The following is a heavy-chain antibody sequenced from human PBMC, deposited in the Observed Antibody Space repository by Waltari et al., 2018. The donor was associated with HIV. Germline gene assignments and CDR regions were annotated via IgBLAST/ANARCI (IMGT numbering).Heavy chain of an antibody. CDR3: TRDWGSNAWSFYNGMDV. V-gene: IGHV4-38-2*02. J-gene: IGHJ6*02. CDR1: GSSITNGYY. CDR2: VYHSGNT. Sequence: QVHLRGSGPGLVKPLETLSLTCAVSGSSITNGYYWGWVRQPPGKGLEWVGSVYHSGNTYYNPSLKSRLNISVDTSKNQFFLKLRSVTAADTAIYYCTRDWGSNAWSFYNGMDVWGQGTTVTVSS. D-gene: IGHD3-16*01.